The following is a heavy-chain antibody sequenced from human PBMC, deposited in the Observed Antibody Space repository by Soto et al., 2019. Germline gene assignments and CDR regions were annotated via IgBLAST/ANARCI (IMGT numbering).Heavy chain of an antibody. J-gene: IGHJ4*02. CDR1: GGSISSGGYY. V-gene: IGHV4-31*03. Sequence: QVQLQESGPGLVKPSQTLSLTCTVSGGSISSGGYYWSWIRQHPGKGLEWIGYIYYSGSTYYNPSLKSRVTVSVDTSKNQFSLKLSSVTAADTAVSYCARGGGAIYDSSGYPRGDFDYWGQGTLVTVSS. CDR3: ARGGGAIYDSSGYPRGDFDY. D-gene: IGHD3-22*01. CDR2: IYYSGST.